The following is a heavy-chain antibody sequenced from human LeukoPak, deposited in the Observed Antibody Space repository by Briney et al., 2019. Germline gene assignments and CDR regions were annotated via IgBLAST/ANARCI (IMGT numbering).Heavy chain of an antibody. CDR2: IYYSGST. CDR3: ARVCSSGWYYFDY. CDR1: GGSISSYY. J-gene: IGHJ4*02. V-gene: IGHV4-59*01. D-gene: IGHD6-19*01. Sequence: PSETLSLTCTVSGGSISSYYWSWIRQPPGKGLEWIGYIYYSGSTNYNPSLKSRVTISVDTSKNQFSLKLSSVTAADTAVYYCARVCSSGWYYFDYWGQGTLVTVSS.